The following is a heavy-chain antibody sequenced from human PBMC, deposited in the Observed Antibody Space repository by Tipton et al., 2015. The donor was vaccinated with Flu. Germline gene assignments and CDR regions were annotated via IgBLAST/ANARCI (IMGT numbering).Heavy chain of an antibody. CDR3: ARDYCSGGICYPDY. CDR2: IYTSGST. V-gene: IGHV4-61*02. J-gene: IGHJ4*02. CDR1: GDSISTGSHY. D-gene: IGHD2-15*01. Sequence: TLSLTCNVSGDSISTGSHYWNWIRQPAGKGLERIGRIYTSGSTTYNPSPKSRVTISVDTPKNQFSLRLNSVTATDTAMYYCARDYCSGGICYPDYWGQGTLVTVSS.